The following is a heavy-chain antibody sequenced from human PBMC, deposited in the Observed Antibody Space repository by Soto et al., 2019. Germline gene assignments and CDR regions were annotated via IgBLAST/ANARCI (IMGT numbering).Heavy chain of an antibody. J-gene: IGHJ6*02. D-gene: IGHD3-16*01. Sequence: ASVKVSCKASGYSFTKYNIHWVRQAPGQRLEWLAWINSDNGNTKYSQKFQGRVSVTRDTSASAAYMELSSLRSEDTAVYYCARAAGAYTEDYYYGMDVWGPGATVTVSS. CDR1: GYSFTKYN. CDR2: INSDNGNT. CDR3: ARAAGAYTEDYYYGMDV. V-gene: IGHV1-3*01.